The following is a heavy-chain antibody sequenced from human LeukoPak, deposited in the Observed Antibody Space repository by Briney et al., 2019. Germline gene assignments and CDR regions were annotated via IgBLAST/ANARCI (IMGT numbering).Heavy chain of an antibody. D-gene: IGHD2-15*01. V-gene: IGHV4-34*01. CDR1: GGPFRGFC. CDR2: ISHSGSS. CDR3: ASVGVVADYGLDV. Sequence: SETLSLTCAVYGGPFRGFCWSWIRQAPGKGLEWIGEISHSGSSNYNPSLKSRVTISVDTSTNQFSLKLNSVTAADTAVYYCASVGVVADYGLDVWGQGTTVTVSS. J-gene: IGHJ6*02.